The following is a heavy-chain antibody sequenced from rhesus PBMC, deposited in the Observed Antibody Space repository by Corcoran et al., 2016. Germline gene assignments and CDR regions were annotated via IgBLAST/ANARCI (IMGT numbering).Heavy chain of an antibody. CDR1: VGSISGHC. CDR3: ARVKGPDKRGYNIWTGYYNSYWYFDL. Sequence: QLQLQESGPGLVKPSETLSLTCAVSVGSISGHCWRLIRQPPGKGPEWIGRIDSSWSTDYNPSLKSRVTISRDTSKNQFSLKLSSVTTADTAVYYCARVKGPDKRGYNIWTGYYNSYWYFDLWGPGTPITISS. CDR2: IDSSWST. J-gene: IGHJ2*01. D-gene: IGHD3-3*01. V-gene: IGHV4-160*01.